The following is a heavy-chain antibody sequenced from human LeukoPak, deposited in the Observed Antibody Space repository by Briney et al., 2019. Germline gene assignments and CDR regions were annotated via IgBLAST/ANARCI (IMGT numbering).Heavy chain of an antibody. CDR3: ARQTGSGLFILP. Sequence: SETLSLTCTVSGVSISSSNSYWGWIRQPPGKGLEWIGSIYYSGNTYYNASLKSQVSTSIDTSKNQFSLRLTSVTAADTAVYYCARQTGSGLFILPGGQGTLVTVSS. CDR2: IYYSGNT. V-gene: IGHV4-39*01. D-gene: IGHD3/OR15-3a*01. CDR1: GVSISSSNSY. J-gene: IGHJ4*02.